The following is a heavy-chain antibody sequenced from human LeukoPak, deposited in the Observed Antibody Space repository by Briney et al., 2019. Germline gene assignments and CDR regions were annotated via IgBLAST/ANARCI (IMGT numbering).Heavy chain of an antibody. V-gene: IGHV3-7*05. D-gene: IGHD7-27*01. Sequence: GGSLRLSCAASGFTFSTYWMTWVRQAPGKGLDCVADKKQDGSEAWYVDSVKGRFTISRDNAKNSLYPQMNSLRAEDTALYYCAKDNWGTPSGIDGFDIWGQGTMVTVSS. CDR1: GFTFSTYW. CDR3: AKDNWGTPSGIDGFDI. J-gene: IGHJ3*02. CDR2: KKQDGSEA.